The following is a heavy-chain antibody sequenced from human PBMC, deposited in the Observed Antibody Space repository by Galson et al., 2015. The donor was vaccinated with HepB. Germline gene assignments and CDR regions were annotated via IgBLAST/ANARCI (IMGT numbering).Heavy chain of an antibody. CDR2: IGTAGDT. D-gene: IGHD1-1*01. CDR1: GFTFSSYD. Sequence: SLRLSCAASGFTFSSYDMHWVRQATGKGLEWVSAIGTAGDTYYPGSVKGRFTISRENAKNSLYLQMNSLRAGDTAVYYCAREWKDIWYFDLWGRGTLVTVSS. CDR3: AREWKDIWYFDL. V-gene: IGHV3-13*04. J-gene: IGHJ2*01.